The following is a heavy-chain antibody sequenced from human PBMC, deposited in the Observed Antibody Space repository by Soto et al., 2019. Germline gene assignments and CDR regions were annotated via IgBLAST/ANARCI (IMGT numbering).Heavy chain of an antibody. D-gene: IGHD4-17*01. J-gene: IGHJ5*02. CDR1: GFTVSISY. Sequence: GESLKISCAASGFTVSISYMTWVRQVPGKGLEWVSIIYSDGNTYYADSVKGRFTISRDNSKNTLYLQMTNMDPVDTATYYCARMTTAAIIGFDPWGQGTLVTVSS. V-gene: IGHV3-53*05. CDR3: ARMTTAAIIGFDP. CDR2: IYSDGNT.